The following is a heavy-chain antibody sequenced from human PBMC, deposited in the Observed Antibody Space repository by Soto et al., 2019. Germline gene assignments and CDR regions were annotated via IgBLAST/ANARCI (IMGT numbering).Heavy chain of an antibody. J-gene: IGHJ4*02. D-gene: IGHD2-15*01. V-gene: IGHV1-69*02. CDR1: GGTFSSYT. Sequence: ASVKVSCKASGGTFSSYTISWVRQAPGQGLGWMGRIIPILGIANYAQKFQGRVTITADKSTSTAYMELSSLRSEDTAVYYCATQPSDCSGGSCYNDYWGQGTLVTVSS. CDR3: ATQPSDCSGGSCYNDY. CDR2: IIPILGIA.